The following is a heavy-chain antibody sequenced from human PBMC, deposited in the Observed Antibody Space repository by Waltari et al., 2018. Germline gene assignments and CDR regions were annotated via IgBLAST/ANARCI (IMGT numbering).Heavy chain of an antibody. Sequence: DVQLVESGGGLVKPGGSRRLSCAASGCSFSSYDMHWVRQAPGRGLVWCASSRGSVRSYIFYTDAVNGRFTISRDNAKNSRFLQMNSLRAEDTAGDYCTRDLYGSGGDYFDPWGQGTLVTVSS. CDR3: TRDLYGSGGDYFDP. CDR1: GCSFSSYD. D-gene: IGHD6-19*01. J-gene: IGHJ4*02. V-gene: IGHV3-21*01. CDR2: SRGSVRSYI.